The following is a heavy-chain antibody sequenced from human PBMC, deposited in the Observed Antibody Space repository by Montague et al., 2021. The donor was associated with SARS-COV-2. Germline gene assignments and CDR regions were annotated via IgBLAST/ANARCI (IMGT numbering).Heavy chain of an antibody. Sequence: SETLSLTCTVSGGSISSSSYYWGWIRQPPGKGLEWIGSIYYSGSTYYNPSLKSRVTISVDTSKNQFSLKLSSVTAADTAVYYCARQGDQPLLEYWFDPGGQGTLVTVSS. J-gene: IGHJ5*02. V-gene: IGHV4-39*01. CDR2: IYYSGST. D-gene: IGHD2-2*01. CDR3: ARQGDQPLLEYWFDP. CDR1: GGSISSSSYY.